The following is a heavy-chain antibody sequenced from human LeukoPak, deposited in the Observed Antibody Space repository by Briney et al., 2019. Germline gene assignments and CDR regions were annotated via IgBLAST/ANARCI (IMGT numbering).Heavy chain of an antibody. CDR2: IYTSGST. CDR3: ATSVDFGVVID. Sequence: MASETLSLTCTVSGGSISSGSYYWSWIRQPAGKGLEWIGRIYTSGSTNYNTSLKSRVTISVDTSKNQFSLKLSSVTAADTAVYYCATSVDFGVVIDWGQGTLVTVSS. V-gene: IGHV4-61*02. CDR1: GGSISSGSYY. J-gene: IGHJ4*02. D-gene: IGHD3-3*01.